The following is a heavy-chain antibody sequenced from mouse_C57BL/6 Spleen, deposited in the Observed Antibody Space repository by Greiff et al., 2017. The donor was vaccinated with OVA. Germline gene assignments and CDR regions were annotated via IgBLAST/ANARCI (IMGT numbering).Heavy chain of an antibody. CDR3: ARGSSGYVAY. CDR1: GYTFTSYW. V-gene: IGHV1-52*01. J-gene: IGHJ3*01. CDR2: IDPSDSET. D-gene: IGHD3-2*02. Sequence: VQLQQPGAELVRPGSSVKLSCKASGYTFTSYWMHWVKQRPIQGLEWIGNIDPSDSETHYNQKFKDKATLTVDKSSSTAYMQLSSLTSEDSAVYYCARGSSGYVAYWGQGTLGTVSA.